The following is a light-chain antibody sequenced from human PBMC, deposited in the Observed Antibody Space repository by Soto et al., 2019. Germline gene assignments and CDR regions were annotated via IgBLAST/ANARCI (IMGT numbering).Light chain of an antibody. CDR1: SSNIGSSSD. J-gene: IGLJ2*01. Sequence: QSVLTQPPSVSGAPGQRVTISCTGSSSNIGSSSDVHWYQQVPGTAPKLLIYANTNRPSGVPDRFSGSKSGTLASLAISGLQAEDEAVYYCQSYDSGLSVVFGGGTKLTVL. CDR3: QSYDSGLSVV. CDR2: ANT. V-gene: IGLV1-40*01.